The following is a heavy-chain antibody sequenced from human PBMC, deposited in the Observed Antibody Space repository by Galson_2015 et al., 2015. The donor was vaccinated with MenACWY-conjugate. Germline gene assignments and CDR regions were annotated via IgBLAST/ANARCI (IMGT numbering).Heavy chain of an antibody. CDR2: ISYDGSNK. D-gene: IGHD3-22*01. J-gene: IGHJ1*01. CDR3: ARDEDDDSGYYYVGYFHY. Sequence: SLRLSCAASGFNFSPYAIHWVRQAPGKGLEWVAVISYDGSNKYYADSVKGRFTISRDNSKNRVYLQMHSLRAEDTAVYYCARDEDDDSGYYYVGYFHYWGQGTLVTVSS. V-gene: IGHV3-30*04. CDR1: GFNFSPYA.